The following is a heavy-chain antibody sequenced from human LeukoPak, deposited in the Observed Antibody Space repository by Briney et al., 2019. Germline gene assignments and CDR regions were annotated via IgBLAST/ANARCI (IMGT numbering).Heavy chain of an antibody. J-gene: IGHJ5*02. CDR3: ARTSFGYSSLNFDP. D-gene: IGHD5-18*01. V-gene: IGHV4-31*03. CDR2: IYYSGST. Sequence: SETLSLTCTVSGGSISSGGYYWSWIRQHPGTGLEWIGYIYYSGSTYYNPSLKSRVTISVDTSKNQFSLKLSSVTAADTAVYYCARTSFGYSSLNFDPWGQGTLVTVSS. CDR1: GGSISSGGYY.